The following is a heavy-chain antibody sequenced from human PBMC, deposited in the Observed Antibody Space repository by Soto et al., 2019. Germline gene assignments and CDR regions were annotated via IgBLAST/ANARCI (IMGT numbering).Heavy chain of an antibody. CDR3: ARDRYFGFDP. CDR1: GFTFSSYS. J-gene: IGHJ5*02. Sequence: GGSLRLSCAASGFTFSSYSMNWVRQAPGKGLEWVSYISSSSSTIYYADSVKGRFTISRDNAKNSLYLPMNSLRDEDTAVYYCARDRYFGFDPWGQGTLVTVSS. CDR2: ISSSSSTI. D-gene: IGHD3-9*01. V-gene: IGHV3-48*02.